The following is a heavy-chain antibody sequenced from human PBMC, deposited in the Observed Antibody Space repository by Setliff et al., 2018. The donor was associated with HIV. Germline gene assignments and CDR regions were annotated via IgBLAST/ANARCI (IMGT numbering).Heavy chain of an antibody. CDR1: GGSNSGDY. V-gene: IGHV4-4*09. D-gene: IGHD1-7*01. Sequence: SETLSPTCTVSGGSNSGDYWSWIRQPPGKGLEWIGYIHTSGRTNYNYPFKTRATISRDTSKNQFSLRLSSVTATDTAMYYCARHPREETQRNYKFDSWGQGTLVTVSS. CDR2: IHTSGRT. J-gene: IGHJ4*02. CDR3: ARHPREETQRNYKFDS.